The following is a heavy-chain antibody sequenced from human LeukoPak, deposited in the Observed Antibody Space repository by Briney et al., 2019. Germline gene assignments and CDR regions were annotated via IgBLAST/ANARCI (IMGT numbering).Heavy chain of an antibody. J-gene: IGHJ4*02. CDR2: IYPGDSDT. CDR1: GYTFTSYW. CDR3: ARTTMLRGVIDY. D-gene: IGHD3-10*01. V-gene: IGHV5-51*01. Sequence: GESLKISCKGSGYTFTSYWIGWVRQMPGKGLDWMGIIYPGDSDTRYSPSFQGQVTISADKSITTAYLQWSSLKASDTAMYYCARTTMLRGVIDYWGQGTLVTVSS.